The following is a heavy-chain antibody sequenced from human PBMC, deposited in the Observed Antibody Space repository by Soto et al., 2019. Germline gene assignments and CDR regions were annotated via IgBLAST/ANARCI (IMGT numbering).Heavy chain of an antibody. J-gene: IGHJ4*02. V-gene: IGHV3-30*18. CDR2: ISYDGSNK. CDR1: GFTFSSYG. CDR3: AKPTKEWGPPFDY. Sequence: GGSLRLSCAASGFTFSSYGMHWVRQAPGKGLEWVAVISYDGSNKYYADSVKGRFTISRDNSKNTLYLQMNSLRAEDTAVYYCAKPTKEWGPPFDYWGQGTLVTVSS. D-gene: IGHD1-26*01.